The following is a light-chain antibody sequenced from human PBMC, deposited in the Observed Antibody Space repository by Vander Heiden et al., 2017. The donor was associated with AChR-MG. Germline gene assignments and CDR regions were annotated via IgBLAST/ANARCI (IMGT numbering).Light chain of an antibody. J-gene: IGLJ2*01. CDR1: SSDVGGYNY. V-gene: IGLV2-8*01. CDR2: EVS. CDR3: SSYAGSKNVV. Sequence: QSALTQPPSASGSPGQSVTIPCTGTSSDVGGYNYVSWYQQHPGKAPKFMIYEVSKRPSGVPDRFSGSKSGNTASLTVSGLQAEDEGDYYCSSYAGSKNVVFGGGTRLTVL.